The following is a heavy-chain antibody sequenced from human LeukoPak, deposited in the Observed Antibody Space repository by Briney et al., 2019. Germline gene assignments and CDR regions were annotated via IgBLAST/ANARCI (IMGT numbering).Heavy chain of an antibody. J-gene: IGHJ5*02. CDR2: IRYDGSNK. V-gene: IGHV3-30*02. D-gene: IGHD1-26*01. Sequence: PGGSLRLSCAASGFTFSSYGMHWVRQAPGKGLEWVAFIRYDGSNKYYADSVKGRFTISRDNSKNTLYLQMNSLRAEGTAVYYCAAHLGSYAYNWFDPWGQGTLVTVSS. CDR1: GFTFSSYG. CDR3: AAHLGSYAYNWFDP.